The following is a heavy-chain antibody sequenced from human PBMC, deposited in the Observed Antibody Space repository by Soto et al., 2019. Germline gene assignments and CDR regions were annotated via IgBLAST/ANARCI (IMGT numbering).Heavy chain of an antibody. V-gene: IGHV4-59*01. D-gene: IGHD3-9*01. CDR3: ARARNLVTGYYKGGFYYFDD. Sequence: PSETLSLTCTVSGDSNSSYYWSWIRQPPGKGLEWIGYISYSGSANYNPSLKSRVTIFVHTSKNQFSLRPNSVTAADTAVYYCARARNLVTGYYKGGFYYFDDWGQGTRGTVSS. CDR2: ISYSGSA. J-gene: IGHJ4*02. CDR1: GDSNSSYY.